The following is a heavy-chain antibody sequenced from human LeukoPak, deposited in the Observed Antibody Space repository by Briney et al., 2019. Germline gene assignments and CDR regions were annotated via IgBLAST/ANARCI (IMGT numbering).Heavy chain of an antibody. CDR2: IYYSGST. D-gene: IGHD3-22*01. CDR3: ARDVSLGYYDNRDHIPQIYFDN. Sequence: PSETLSLTCTVSGGSISSGGYYWSWIRQHPGQGLEWIGYIYYSGSTNYSPALKSRVTISADTSKNQFSLNLSSVTAADTAVYYCARDVSLGYYDNRDHIPQIYFDNWGHGTLVTVSS. V-gene: IGHV4-31*03. J-gene: IGHJ4*01. CDR1: GGSISSGGYY.